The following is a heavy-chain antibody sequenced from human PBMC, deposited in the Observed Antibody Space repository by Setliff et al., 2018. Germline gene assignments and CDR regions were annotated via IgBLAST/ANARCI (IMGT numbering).Heavy chain of an antibody. CDR3: ARAQTSHYYYYYGMDV. V-gene: IGHV4-59*11. J-gene: IGHJ6*02. CDR2: IYYSGST. CDR1: GGSISSHY. Sequence: PSETLSLTCTVSGGSISSHYWSWIRQPPGKGLEWIGSIYYSGSTNYNPSLKSRVTISVDTSKNQFSLKLSSVTAADTAVYYCARAQTSHYYYYYGMDVWGQGTTVTVSS.